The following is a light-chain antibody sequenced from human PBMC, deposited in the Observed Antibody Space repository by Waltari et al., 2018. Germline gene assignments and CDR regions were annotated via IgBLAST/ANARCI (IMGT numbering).Light chain of an antibody. Sequence: EIVMTQSPVTLSVSPGEGVTLSCRASQSISRNLAWYQQKPGRAPRHRIYGAISRATGIPARFTCSRSETEFSLTISSLQSEDGAVYYCKQYYKWPPTFGQGTKLEIK. J-gene: IGKJ1*01. CDR2: GAI. V-gene: IGKV3-15*01. CDR3: KQYYKWPPT. CDR1: QSISRN.